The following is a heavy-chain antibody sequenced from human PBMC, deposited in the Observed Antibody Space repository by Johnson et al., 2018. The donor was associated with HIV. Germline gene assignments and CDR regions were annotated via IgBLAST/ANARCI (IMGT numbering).Heavy chain of an antibody. V-gene: IGHV3-15*01. J-gene: IGHJ3*02. CDR1: GFSFTNAW. D-gene: IGHD6-13*01. CDR3: ARGGEYSSSLYAFDI. CDR2: ITRKADGATT. Sequence: VQLVESGGGCAKPGGSLRLSCAVSGFSFTNAWVSWVRQAPGKGLEWVGHITRKADGATTDYAASVRGRFTISRDNAKNTLYLQMNSLRAEDTAVYYCARGGEYSSSLYAFDIWGQGTMVTVSS.